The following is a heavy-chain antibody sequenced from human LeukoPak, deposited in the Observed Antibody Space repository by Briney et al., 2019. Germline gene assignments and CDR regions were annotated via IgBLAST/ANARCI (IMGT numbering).Heavy chain of an antibody. CDR3: AREYGDYGDYRAYYYGMDV. CDR1: GFTFSSYS. Sequence: PGRSLRLSCAASGFTFSSYSMNWVRQAPGKGLEWVSPISSSSSYIYYADSVKGRFTISRDNAKNSLYLQMNSLRAEDTAVYYCAREYGDYGDYRAYYYGMDVWGQGTTVTVSS. D-gene: IGHD4-17*01. J-gene: IGHJ6*02. CDR2: ISSSSSYI. V-gene: IGHV3-21*01.